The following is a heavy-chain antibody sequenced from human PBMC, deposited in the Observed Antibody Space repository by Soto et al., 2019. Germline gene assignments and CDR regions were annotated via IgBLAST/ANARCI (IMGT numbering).Heavy chain of an antibody. D-gene: IGHD6-13*01. J-gene: IGHJ6*02. V-gene: IGHV4-31*03. CDR1: GGSISSGGYY. Sequence: SETLSLTCTVSGGSISSGGYYWSWLRPHPGKGQEWIGYIYNSGSTYYNPSLKSRVTISVDKSKNQFSLKLSSVTAADTAVYYCARDVFIAAAGTYYYYGMDVWGQGTTVTVS. CDR3: ARDVFIAAAGTYYYYGMDV. CDR2: IYNSGST.